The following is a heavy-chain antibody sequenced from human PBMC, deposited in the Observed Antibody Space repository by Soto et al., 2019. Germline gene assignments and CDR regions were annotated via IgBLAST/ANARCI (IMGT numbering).Heavy chain of an antibody. J-gene: IGHJ4*02. Sequence: EVQLVESGGGLVQPGGSLRLSCAASGFTFSSYWMNWVRQAPGKGLVWVSRINSDGSSTNYADSVKGRFTISRDNAKNTLSLRMHSLRGEDTSVYYCARSVEGDFDYWGQGTLVTVSS. CDR1: GFTFSSYW. CDR3: ARSVEGDFDY. V-gene: IGHV3-74*01. CDR2: INSDGSST.